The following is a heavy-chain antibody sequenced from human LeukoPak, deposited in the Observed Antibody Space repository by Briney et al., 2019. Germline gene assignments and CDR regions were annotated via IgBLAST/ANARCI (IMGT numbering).Heavy chain of an antibody. CDR2: ISSNGGST. D-gene: IGHD6-6*01. Sequence: PGGSLRLSCAASGFTFNSYAMHWVRQAQGKGLEYVSAISSNGGSTYYANSVKGRFTISRDNSKNTLFLQMGSLRAEDMAVYYCARGGSIAARPIDYWGQGTLVTVSS. V-gene: IGHV3-64*01. J-gene: IGHJ4*02. CDR3: ARGGSIAARPIDY. CDR1: GFTFNSYA.